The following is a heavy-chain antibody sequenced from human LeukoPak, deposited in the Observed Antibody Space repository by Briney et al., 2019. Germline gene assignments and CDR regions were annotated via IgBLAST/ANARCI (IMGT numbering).Heavy chain of an antibody. V-gene: IGHV1-2*02. CDR2: INPNSGDT. CDR3: ARAKWESSTTCYGA. D-gene: IGHD2-2*01. J-gene: IGHJ5*02. Sequence: GASVKVSCKASGYTFTGYYIHWVRQAPGQGLEGMGWINPNSGDTNYAQKFPGRVTMTRDTSISTAYMELSSLKSDDTAVYYCARAKWESSTTCYGAWGQGTLVTVSS. CDR1: GYTFTGYY.